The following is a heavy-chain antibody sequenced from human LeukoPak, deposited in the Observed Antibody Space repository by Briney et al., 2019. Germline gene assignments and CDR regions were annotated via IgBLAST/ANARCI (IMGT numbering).Heavy chain of an antibody. Sequence: GASVKASCKASGGTFSSYAISWVRQAPGQGLEWMGGIIPIFGTANYAQKFQGRVTITADESTSTAYMELSSLRSEDTAVYYCASGSGYVTRTFDYWGQGTLVTVSS. CDR3: ASGSGYVTRTFDY. V-gene: IGHV1-69*13. J-gene: IGHJ4*02. CDR1: GGTFSSYA. D-gene: IGHD3-22*01. CDR2: IIPIFGTA.